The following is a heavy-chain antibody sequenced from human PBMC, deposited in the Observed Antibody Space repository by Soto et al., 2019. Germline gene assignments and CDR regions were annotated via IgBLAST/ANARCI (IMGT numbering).Heavy chain of an antibody. CDR2: INHGGGT. CDR3: ARGQGSGSYYAEDAFDI. D-gene: IGHD1-26*01. Sequence: QVQLQQWGAGLLKPSETLSLTCAVYGGSFSGYYWSWIRQPPGKGLEWIGEINHGGGTDYNPSLKSRVSNSLGTSRKQFSQKLNSGTSADTAVYYCARGQGSGSYYAEDAFDIWGQGTMVTVSS. V-gene: IGHV4-34*02. J-gene: IGHJ3*02. CDR1: GGSFSGYY.